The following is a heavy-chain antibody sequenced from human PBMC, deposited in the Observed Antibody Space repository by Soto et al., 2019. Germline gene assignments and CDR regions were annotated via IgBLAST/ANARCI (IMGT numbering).Heavy chain of an antibody. CDR2: IYYSGST. J-gene: IGHJ5*02. V-gene: IGHV4-31*03. CDR3: AGGYDFWSGESWFDP. Sequence: PSETLSLTCTVSGGSISSGGYYWSWIRQHPGKGLEWIGYIYYSGSTYYNPSLKSRVTISVDTSKNQFSLKLSSVTAADTAVYYCAGGYDFWSGESWFDPWGQGTLVTVSS. D-gene: IGHD3-3*01. CDR1: GGSISSGGYY.